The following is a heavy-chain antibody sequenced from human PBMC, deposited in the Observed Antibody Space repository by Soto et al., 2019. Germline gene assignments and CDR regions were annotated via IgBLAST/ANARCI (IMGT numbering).Heavy chain of an antibody. CDR1: GYSFPSYW. CDR2: IDPSDSYT. Sequence: EVQLVQSGAEVKKPGESLRISCKGSGYSFPSYWITWVRQMPGKGLEWMGRIDPSDSYTNYSPSFQGHVTISADKSISTAYLHWSSLKASDTAMYYCASPTSSSSFGSYYYNMDVWGQGTTVTVSS. V-gene: IGHV5-10-1*03. D-gene: IGHD6-6*01. J-gene: IGHJ6*02. CDR3: ASPTSSSSFGSYYYNMDV.